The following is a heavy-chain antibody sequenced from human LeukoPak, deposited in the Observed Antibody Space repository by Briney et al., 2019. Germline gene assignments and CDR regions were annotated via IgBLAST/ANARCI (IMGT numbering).Heavy chain of an antibody. D-gene: IGHD3/OR15-3a*01. CDR2: IYDSGST. CDR1: GGSISSYY. J-gene: IGHJ4*02. V-gene: IGHV4-59*08. Sequence: SETLSLTCTVSGGSISSYYWSWIRQPPGKGLEWIGYIYDSGSTNYNPSLKSRVTISVDTSKNQFSLKVSSVTAADTAVYYCARQTGSGLFILPGGQGTLVTVSS. CDR3: ARQTGSGLFILP.